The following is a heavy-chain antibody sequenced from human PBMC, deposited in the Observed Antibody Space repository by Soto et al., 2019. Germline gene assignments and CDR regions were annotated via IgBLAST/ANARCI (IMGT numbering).Heavy chain of an antibody. V-gene: IGHV3-23*01. CDR1: GFTFSSYA. D-gene: IGHD2-15*01. J-gene: IGHJ4*02. CDR2: ISGSGGST. CDR3: ARSEYCSGGTCYSLSPYYFDY. Sequence: EVQLLESGGGLVQPGGSLRLSCAASGFTFSSYAMSWVRQAPGKGLEWVSSISGSGGSTYYADSVKDRFTISRDNSKNTLYLQMNSLRAEDTTVYYCARSEYCSGGTCYSLSPYYFDYWGQGTLVTVSS.